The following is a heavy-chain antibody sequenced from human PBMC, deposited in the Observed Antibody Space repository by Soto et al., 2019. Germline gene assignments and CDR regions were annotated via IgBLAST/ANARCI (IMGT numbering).Heavy chain of an antibody. Sequence: QVQLQESGPGLVKPSGTLSLTCAVSGGSISSSNWWSWVRQPPGKGLEWIGEIYHSGSTNYNPSLKSRVTISVDKSKNQFSLKLSSVTAADTAVYYCARDRGSSTSCYTFNCYYYGMDVWGQGTTVTVSS. CDR1: GGSISSSNW. D-gene: IGHD2-2*02. CDR3: ARDRGSSTSCYTFNCYYYGMDV. V-gene: IGHV4-4*02. J-gene: IGHJ6*02. CDR2: IYHSGST.